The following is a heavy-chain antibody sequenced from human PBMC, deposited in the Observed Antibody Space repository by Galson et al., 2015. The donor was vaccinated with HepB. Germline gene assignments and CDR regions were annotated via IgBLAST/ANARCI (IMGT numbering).Heavy chain of an antibody. Sequence: SLRLSCAASGFTFSSYEMNWVRQAPGKGLEWVSYISSSGSTIYYADSVKGRFTISRDNAKNSLYLQMNSLRAEDTAVYYCARAHLYYDFWSGYLNWFDPWGQGTLVTVSS. V-gene: IGHV3-48*03. J-gene: IGHJ5*02. CDR3: ARAHLYYDFWSGYLNWFDP. CDR1: GFTFSSYE. CDR2: ISSSGSTI. D-gene: IGHD3-3*01.